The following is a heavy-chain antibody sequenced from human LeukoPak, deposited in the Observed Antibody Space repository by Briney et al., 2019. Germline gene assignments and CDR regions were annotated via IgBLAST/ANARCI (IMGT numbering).Heavy chain of an antibody. V-gene: IGHV3-53*01. CDR1: GFSVSDNY. J-gene: IGHJ4*02. D-gene: IGHD5-24*01. CDR3: ASRDGYKFGY. CDR2: IYTGGST. Sequence: GGSLRLSCAASGFSVSDNYMSWVRQAPGKGLEWVSVIYTGGSTYYADSVRGRFTISRDNSKNTLFLQMDSLRAEDTAVYYCASRDGYKFGYWGQGILVTVSS.